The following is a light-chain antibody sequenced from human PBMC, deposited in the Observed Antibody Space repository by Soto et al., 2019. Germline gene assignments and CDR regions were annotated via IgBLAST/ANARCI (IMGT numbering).Light chain of an antibody. CDR2: GAS. CDR1: QDIINY. Sequence: DIQMTQSPSSLSASVGDRVSITCQASQDIINYLNWYQQKPGKAPKLLIYGASSLETGVPSRFSGSGSGKSFTFIISSLQPEDVATYYCQQYDNLPLTFGGGTKVEIK. CDR3: QQYDNLPLT. J-gene: IGKJ4*01. V-gene: IGKV1-33*01.